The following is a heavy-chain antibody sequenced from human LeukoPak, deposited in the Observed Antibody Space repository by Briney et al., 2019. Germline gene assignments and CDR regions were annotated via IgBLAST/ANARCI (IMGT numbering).Heavy chain of an antibody. D-gene: IGHD2-2*01. CDR2: ISGSGGST. Sequence: GGSLRLSCAASGFTFSSYAMSWVRQAPGKGLEWVSAISGSGGSTYYADSVKGRFTISRDNSKNTLYLQMNSLRAEDTAVYYCAKDLWPEGDIVVVPASLYWGQGTLVTVSS. CDR1: GFTFSSYA. CDR3: AKDLWPEGDIVVVPASLY. J-gene: IGHJ4*02. V-gene: IGHV3-23*01.